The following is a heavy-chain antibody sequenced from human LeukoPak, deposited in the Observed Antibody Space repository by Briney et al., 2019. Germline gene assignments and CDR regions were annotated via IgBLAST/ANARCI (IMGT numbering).Heavy chain of an antibody. CDR1: GGTFSSYT. CDR2: IIPILGIA. D-gene: IGHD2-21*02. CDR3: ARESSVVVTAGGLVY. V-gene: IGHV1-69*04. J-gene: IGHJ4*02. Sequence: GASVTVSYKASGGTFSSYTISWVRQAPGQGLEWMGRIIPILGIANYAQKFQGRVTITADKSTSTAYMELSSLRSEDTAVYYCARESSVVVTAGGLVYWGQGTLVTVSS.